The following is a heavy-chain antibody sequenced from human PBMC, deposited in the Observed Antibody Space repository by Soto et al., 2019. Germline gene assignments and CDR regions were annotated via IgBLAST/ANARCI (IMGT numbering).Heavy chain of an antibody. CDR3: AKTAAGEWFGPSDAFDI. J-gene: IGHJ3*02. CDR1: GFTFRSYG. CDR2: IYYDGSNK. D-gene: IGHD3-10*01. Sequence: QVQLVESGGGVVQPGRSLKLSCAASGFTFRSYGMNWVRQAPGKGLEWVAIIYYDGSNKYYADSVKGRFTISRDNSKNTLYLQMNSLSPEDTAVYYCAKTAAGEWFGPSDAFDIWGQGTMVTVSS. V-gene: IGHV3-30*18.